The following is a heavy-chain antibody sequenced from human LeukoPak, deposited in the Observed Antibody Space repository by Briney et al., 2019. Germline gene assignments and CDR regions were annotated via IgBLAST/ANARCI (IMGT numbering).Heavy chain of an antibody. V-gene: IGHV1-69*13. CDR1: GGTFSSYA. J-gene: IGHJ4*02. CDR2: IIPIFGTA. Sequence: SVKVSCKASGGTFSSYAISWVRQAPGQGLEWMGGIIPIFGTANYAQKFQGRVTITADESTSTAYMELSSLRSEDTAVYYCARTRVRGVPGDYWGQGTLVTVSS. D-gene: IGHD3-10*01. CDR3: ARTRVRGVPGDY.